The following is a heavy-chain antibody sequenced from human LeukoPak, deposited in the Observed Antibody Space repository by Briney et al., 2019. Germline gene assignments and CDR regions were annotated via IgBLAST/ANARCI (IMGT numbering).Heavy chain of an antibody. Sequence: SETLSLTCAVSGGSISSSNWWSWVRQPPGKGLEWIGEIYHSGSTNYNPSLKSRVTISVDKSKNQFSLKLSSVTAADTAVYYCARQDYYGSGSYYTRDNWFDPWGQGTLVTVSS. CDR2: IYHSGST. CDR1: GGSISSSNW. D-gene: IGHD3-10*01. V-gene: IGHV4-4*02. CDR3: ARQDYYGSGSYYTRDNWFDP. J-gene: IGHJ5*02.